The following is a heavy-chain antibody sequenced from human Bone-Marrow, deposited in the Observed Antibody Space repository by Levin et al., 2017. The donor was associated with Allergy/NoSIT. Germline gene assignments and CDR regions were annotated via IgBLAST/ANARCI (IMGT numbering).Heavy chain of an antibody. J-gene: IGHJ5*02. CDR3: ARAGKSSSSEAWWFDP. Sequence: ASVKVSCKASGYTFTSYDINWVRQATGQGLEWMGWMNPNSGNTGYAQKFQGRVTMTRNTSISTAYMELSSLRSEDTAVYYCARAGKSSSSEAWWFDPWGQGTLVTVSS. CDR2: MNPNSGNT. CDR1: GYTFTSYD. D-gene: IGHD6-6*01. V-gene: IGHV1-8*01.